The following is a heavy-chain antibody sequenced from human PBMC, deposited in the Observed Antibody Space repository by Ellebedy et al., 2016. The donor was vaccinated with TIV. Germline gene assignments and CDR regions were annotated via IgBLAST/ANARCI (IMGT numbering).Heavy chain of an antibody. Sequence: GESLKISXAASGFTFTFYSMNWVRQAAGKGLEWISYIVGTGTTTYYADSVKGRLTISRDDAKNSLYLHMNSLRDEDTAVYYCARRGNYLGDAFDIWGQGAMVIVSS. J-gene: IGHJ3*02. V-gene: IGHV3-48*02. CDR2: IVGTGTTT. D-gene: IGHD1-26*01. CDR3: ARRGNYLGDAFDI. CDR1: GFTFTFYS.